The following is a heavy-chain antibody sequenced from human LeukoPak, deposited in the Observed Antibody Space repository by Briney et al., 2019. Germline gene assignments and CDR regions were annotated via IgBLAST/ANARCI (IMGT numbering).Heavy chain of an antibody. CDR1: GFTFDDYA. CDR3: ARVNSSWYYFDY. CDR2: ISWNSGSI. V-gene: IGHV3-9*01. Sequence: PGGSLRLSCAASGFTFDDYAMHWVRQAPGKGLEWVSGISWNSGSIGYADSVKGRFTISRDNAKNSLYLQMNSLRAEDTAVYYCARVNSSWYYFDYWGQGTLVTVSS. D-gene: IGHD6-13*01. J-gene: IGHJ4*02.